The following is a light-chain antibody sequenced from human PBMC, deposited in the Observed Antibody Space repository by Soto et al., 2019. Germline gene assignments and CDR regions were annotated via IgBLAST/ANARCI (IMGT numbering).Light chain of an antibody. Sequence: QSALTQPASVSGSPGQSITISCTGTSSDVGSYNLVSWYQQHPGKAPKLMIYEGTKRPSGVSNRFSGSKSGNTASLTISGVQAEDEADYYRCSYAGSSFYVFGTGTKVTVL. CDR2: EGT. V-gene: IGLV2-23*01. J-gene: IGLJ1*01. CDR1: SSDVGSYNL. CDR3: CSYAGSSFYV.